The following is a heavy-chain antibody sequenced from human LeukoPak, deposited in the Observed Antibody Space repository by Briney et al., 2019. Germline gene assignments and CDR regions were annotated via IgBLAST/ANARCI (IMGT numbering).Heavy chain of an antibody. CDR2: INPNSGGT. D-gene: IGHD3-22*01. V-gene: IGHV1-2*02. CDR1: GYTFTGYY. J-gene: IGHJ5*02. Sequence: ASVKVSCKASGYTFTGYYMHWVRQAPGQGPEWMGWINPNSGGTNYAQKFQGRVTMTRDTSISTAYMELSRLRSGDTAVYYCARDLIRIKYYYDSSGYYYHWFDPWGRGTLVTVSS. CDR3: ARDLIRIKYYYDSSGYYYHWFDP.